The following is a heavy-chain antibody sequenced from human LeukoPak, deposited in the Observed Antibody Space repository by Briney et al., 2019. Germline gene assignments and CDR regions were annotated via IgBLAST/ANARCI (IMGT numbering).Heavy chain of an antibody. D-gene: IGHD5-24*01. CDR3: VRDPGWLQVDY. CDR2: INPNSGGT. V-gene: IGHV1-2*02. J-gene: IGHJ4*02. CDR1: GYTFTGYY. Sequence: GASVKVSCKASGYTFTGYYMHWVRQAPGQGLEWMGWINPNSGGTNYAQKFQGRVTMTRDTSISTAYMELTRLTSDDAGVYYCVRDPGWLQVDYWGQGTLLTVSS.